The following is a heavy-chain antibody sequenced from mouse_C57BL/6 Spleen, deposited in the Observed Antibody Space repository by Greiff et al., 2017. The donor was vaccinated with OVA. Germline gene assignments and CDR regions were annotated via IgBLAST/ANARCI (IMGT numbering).Heavy chain of an antibody. CDR2: ILPGSGST. Sequence: QVQLQQSGAELMKPGASVKLSCKATGYTFTGYWIEWVKQRPGHGLEWIGEILPGSGSTNYNEKFKGKATFTADTSSNTAYMKLSSLTTEDSAIYYCASFVYYYGSSPAWFAYWGQGTLVTVSA. V-gene: IGHV1-9*01. CDR1: GYTFTGYW. CDR3: ASFVYYYGSSPAWFAY. J-gene: IGHJ3*01. D-gene: IGHD1-1*01.